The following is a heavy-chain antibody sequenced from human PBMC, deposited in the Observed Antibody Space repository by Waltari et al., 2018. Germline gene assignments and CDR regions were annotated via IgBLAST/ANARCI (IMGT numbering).Heavy chain of an antibody. CDR1: GHSVPSNSAP. D-gene: IGHD1-26*01. CDR3: ARELVGTELDY. CDR2: TFYRSKWYN. V-gene: IGHV6-1*01. J-gene: IGHJ4*02. Sequence: QVQLQQSGPGLLKPSQTLPLNCIISGHSVPSNSAPWNWKRQSPSRGLEWLGRTFYRSKWYNDYAVSVKSRITINPDTSKNQFSLQLNSVTPEDTAVYYCARELVGTELDYWGQGTLVTVSS.